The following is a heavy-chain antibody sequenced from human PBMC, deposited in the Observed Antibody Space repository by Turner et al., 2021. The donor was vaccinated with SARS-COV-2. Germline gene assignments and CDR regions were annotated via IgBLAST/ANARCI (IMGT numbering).Heavy chain of an antibody. J-gene: IGHJ3*02. V-gene: IGHV3-30*03. CDR1: GFTFSGYA. Sequence: QVQLVGSGGGVVQPGRSLRVSCAASGFTFSGYAMHWVRQAPGKGLEWVAVISLDGTNKFYADSVKGRFTISRDNSKNTLYLQMNSLRTEDTAVYYCATNSPTNAFDIWGQGTMVTVSS. CDR2: ISLDGTNK. D-gene: IGHD1-1*01. CDR3: ATNSPTNAFDI.